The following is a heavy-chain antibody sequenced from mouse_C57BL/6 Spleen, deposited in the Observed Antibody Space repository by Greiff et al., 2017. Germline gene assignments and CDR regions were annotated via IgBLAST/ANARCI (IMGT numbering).Heavy chain of an antibody. Sequence: VQLQQPGTELVKPGASVKLSCKASGYTFTSYWMHWVKQRPGQGLEWIGNINPSNGGTNYNEKFKSKATLTVDKSSSTAYMQLSSLTSEDSAVYYWARYYYGSKRWYFDVWGTGTTVTVSS. CDR1: GYTFTSYW. D-gene: IGHD1-1*01. J-gene: IGHJ1*03. CDR2: INPSNGGT. CDR3: ARYYYGSKRWYFDV. V-gene: IGHV1-53*01.